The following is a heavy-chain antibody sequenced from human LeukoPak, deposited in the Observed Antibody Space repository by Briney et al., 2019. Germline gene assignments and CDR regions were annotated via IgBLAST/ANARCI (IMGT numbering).Heavy chain of an antibody. J-gene: IGHJ4*02. D-gene: IGHD4-11*01. V-gene: IGHV4-39*01. Sequence: NTSETLSLACTVSGGSISSSSYYWGWIRQPPGKGLEWIGSIYYSGSTYYNPSLKSRVTISVDTSKNQFSLKLSSVTAADTAVYYCARARGAVTIDYWGQGTRVTVSS. CDR1: GGSISSSSYY. CDR3: ARARGAVTIDY. CDR2: IYYSGST.